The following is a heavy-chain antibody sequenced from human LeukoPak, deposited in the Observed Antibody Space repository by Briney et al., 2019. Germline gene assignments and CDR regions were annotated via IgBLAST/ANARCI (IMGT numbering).Heavy chain of an antibody. CDR1: GFTFSSYW. V-gene: IGHV3-74*01. CDR3: ARASNRNSVNFDY. D-gene: IGHD1-7*01. J-gene: IGHJ4*02. CDR2: LNSDGSST. Sequence: GGSLRLSCAASGFTFSSYWMHWVRQAPGKGLVWVSRLNSDGSSTSYADSVKGRFTISRDNAETTLHLQMNNLSAEDTAVYYCARASNRNSVNFDYWGQGALVTVSS.